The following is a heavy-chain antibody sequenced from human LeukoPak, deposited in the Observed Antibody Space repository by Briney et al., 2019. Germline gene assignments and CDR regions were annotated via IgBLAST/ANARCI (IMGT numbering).Heavy chain of an antibody. J-gene: IGHJ4*02. V-gene: IGHV1-2*02. Sequence: ASVTVSCKASGYTFTPYYMHWVRHAPRQGLEWMGWINPNSGGTNYAQKFQGRVTMTRDTPISTAYMELSRLRSDDTAVYYCARDGYNSWYFDYWGQGTLVTVSS. D-gene: IGHD5-24*01. CDR1: GYTFTPYY. CDR3: ARDGYNSWYFDY. CDR2: INPNSGGT.